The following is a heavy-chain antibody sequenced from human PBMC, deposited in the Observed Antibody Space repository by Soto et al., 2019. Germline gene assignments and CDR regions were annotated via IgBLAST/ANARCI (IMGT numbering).Heavy chain of an antibody. CDR1: GGSISSYY. CDR2: IYYSGST. V-gene: IGHV4-59*01. CDR3: ARGGYSGYDYYYYYGMDV. J-gene: IGHJ6*02. D-gene: IGHD5-12*01. Sequence: QVQLQESGPGLVKPSETLSLTCTVSGGSISSYYWSWIRQPPGKGLEWIGYIYYSGSTNYNPSLKGRVTISVDTSKNQFSLKLSSVTAADTAVYYCARGGYSGYDYYYYYGMDVWGQGTTVTVSS.